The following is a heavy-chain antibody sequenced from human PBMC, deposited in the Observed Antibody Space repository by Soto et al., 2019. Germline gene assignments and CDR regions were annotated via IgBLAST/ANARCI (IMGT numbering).Heavy chain of an antibody. D-gene: IGHD4-17*01. V-gene: IGHV4-59*08. CDR3: ARRYGGSRDY. J-gene: IGHJ4*02. Sequence: QVQLQESGPGLVKPSETLSLTCTVSGGSITSYYSSWIRQPPGKGLEWIGYTYYSGSTNYNPSLQRRVTLSVDTSKNQLSPKLSPVTAADTAVYYCARRYGGSRDYWGQGTLVTVSS. CDR1: GGSITSYY. CDR2: TYYSGST.